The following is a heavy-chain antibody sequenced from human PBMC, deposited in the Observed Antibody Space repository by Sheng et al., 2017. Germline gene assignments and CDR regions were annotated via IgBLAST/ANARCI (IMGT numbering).Heavy chain of an antibody. CDR2: IIPILGIA. D-gene: IGHD3-22*01. V-gene: IGHV1-69*10. CDR3: ARDRSDYYDSSGYYLFDY. J-gene: IGHJ4*02. Sequence: QVQLVQSGAEVKKPGSSVKVSCKASGGTFSSYAISWVRQAPGQGLEWMGGIIPILGIANYAQKFQGRVTITADKSTSTAYMELSSLRSEDTAVYYCARDRSDYYDSSGYYLFDYWGQGTLVTVSS. CDR1: GGTFSSYA.